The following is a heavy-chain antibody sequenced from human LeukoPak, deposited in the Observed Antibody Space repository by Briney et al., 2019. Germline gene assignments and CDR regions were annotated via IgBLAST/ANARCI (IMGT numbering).Heavy chain of an antibody. CDR1: GGSISSYY. V-gene: IGHV4-59*08. Sequence: SETLSLTCTVSGGSISSYYRSWIRQPPGKGLEWIGYIYYSGSTNYNPSLKSRVTISVDTSKNQFSLKLSSVTAADTAVYYCARLPGYSGYVASFFFDYWGQGTLVTVSS. CDR2: IYYSGST. J-gene: IGHJ4*02. D-gene: IGHD5-12*01. CDR3: ARLPGYSGYVASFFFDY.